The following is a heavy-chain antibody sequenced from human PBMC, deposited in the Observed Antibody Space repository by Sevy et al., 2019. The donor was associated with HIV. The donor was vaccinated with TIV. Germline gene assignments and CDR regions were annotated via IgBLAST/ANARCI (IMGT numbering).Heavy chain of an antibody. Sequence: SETLSLTCTVSGGSISSYYWSWIRQPPGKGLEWIGYIYYSGSTNYNPSLKSRVTISVDTSKNQFSLKLSSVTAADTAVYYCARGPSSTSYLLDAFDIWGQGTMVTVSS. CDR3: ARGPSSTSYLLDAFDI. D-gene: IGHD2-15*01. J-gene: IGHJ3*02. CDR1: GGSISSYY. V-gene: IGHV4-59*01. CDR2: IYYSGST.